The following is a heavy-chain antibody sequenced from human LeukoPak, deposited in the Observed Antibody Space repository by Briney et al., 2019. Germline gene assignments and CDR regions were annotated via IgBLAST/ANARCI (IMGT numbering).Heavy chain of an antibody. CDR2: IYGDGST. J-gene: IGHJ3*02. V-gene: IGHV3-53*01. CDR3: ARVLVATNTFDAFDI. CDR1: GLIVSSNY. D-gene: IGHD5-12*01. Sequence: RAGGSLRLSCAASGLIVSSNYMSWVRQAPGKGLEWVTIIYGDGSTYYADSMKGRFTISRDNSKNTLYLQMNSLRVEDTAVYYCARVLVATNTFDAFDIWGQGTMVTVSS.